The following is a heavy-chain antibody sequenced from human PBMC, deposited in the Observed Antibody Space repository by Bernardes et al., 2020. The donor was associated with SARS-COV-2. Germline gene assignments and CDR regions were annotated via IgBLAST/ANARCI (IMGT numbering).Heavy chain of an antibody. Sequence: SVKVSCKASGGTFSSYAISWVRQAPGQGLEWMGGIIGIIPIFGTANYAQKFQGRVTITADESTSTAYMELSSLRSEDTAVYYCARVEYYYGSGIFDYWGQGTLVTVSS. J-gene: IGHJ4*02. CDR3: ARVEYYYGSGIFDY. V-gene: IGHV1-69*13. D-gene: IGHD3-10*01. CDR2: IIGIIPIFGTA. CDR1: GGTFSSYA.